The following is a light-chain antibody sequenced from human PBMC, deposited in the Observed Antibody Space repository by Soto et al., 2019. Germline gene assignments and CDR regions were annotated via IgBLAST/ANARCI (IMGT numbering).Light chain of an antibody. CDR2: AAS. Sequence: DIQMTQSPSSLSASVGDRVTITCRASQSISSYLNWYQQKPGKAPKLLIYAASSLQSGVPSRFSGSGSGTDFTHSISSLQPEDFATYYWQQSYSTPPKLTFGGGTKVEIK. J-gene: IGKJ4*01. CDR3: QQSYSTPPKLT. CDR1: QSISSY. V-gene: IGKV1-39*01.